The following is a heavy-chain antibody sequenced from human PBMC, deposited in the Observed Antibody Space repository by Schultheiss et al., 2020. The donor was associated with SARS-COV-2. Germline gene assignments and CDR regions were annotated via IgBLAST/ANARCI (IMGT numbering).Heavy chain of an antibody. D-gene: IGHD2-15*01. CDR2: IYYSGST. J-gene: IGHJ4*02. Sequence: GSLRLSCTVSGGSISSSSYYWGWIRQPPGKGLEWIGYIYYSGSTNYNPSLKSQVTISVDTSKNQFSLKLSSVTAADTAVYYCARASSTSGPYFDYWGQGTLVTVSS. V-gene: IGHV4-61*05. CDR3: ARASSTSGPYFDY. CDR1: GGSISSSSYY.